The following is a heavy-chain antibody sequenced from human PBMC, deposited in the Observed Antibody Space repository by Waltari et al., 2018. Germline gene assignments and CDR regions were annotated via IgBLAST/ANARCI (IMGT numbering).Heavy chain of an antibody. CDR3: ARGRKREGIDL. J-gene: IGHJ2*01. CDR1: GGSFSGYY. V-gene: IGHV4-34*01. Sequence: QVQLQQWGAGLLKPSETLSLTCAVYGGSFSGYYWSWIRQPPGKGLEWIGEINHSGSTTYIPSLKRRVTISLDTSKNQFSLKLSSVTAADTAVYYCARGRKREGIDLWGRGTLVTVSS. CDR2: INHSGST.